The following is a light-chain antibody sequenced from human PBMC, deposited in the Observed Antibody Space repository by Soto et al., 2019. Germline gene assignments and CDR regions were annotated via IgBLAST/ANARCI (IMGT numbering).Light chain of an antibody. CDR3: QVWDSDSDHLV. V-gene: IGLV3-21*04. CDR1: NIGTKS. J-gene: IGLJ2*01. CDR2: YDT. Sequence: SYELTQPPSLSVAPGKTARITCGGANIGTKSVHWYQQKPGQAPLLVIYYDTDRPSGIPERFSGYNSGNTATLTISRVEAGDEADYYCQVWDSDSDHLVFGGGTKLTVL.